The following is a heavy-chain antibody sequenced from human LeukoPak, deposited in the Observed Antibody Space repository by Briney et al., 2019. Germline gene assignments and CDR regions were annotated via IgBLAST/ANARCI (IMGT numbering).Heavy chain of an antibody. V-gene: IGHV4-34*01. CDR2: INHSGST. J-gene: IGHJ1*01. CDR1: GGSLSDYY. D-gene: IGHD3-22*01. Sequence: SETLSLTCAVYGGSLSDYYWSWFRQPPGKGREWLGEINHSGSTDYNPSLKSRVTISVDTSKNQFSLKLSPVTAADTDVYHWAYSSGYQQQWGEGTLVTVSS. CDR3: AYSSGYQQQ.